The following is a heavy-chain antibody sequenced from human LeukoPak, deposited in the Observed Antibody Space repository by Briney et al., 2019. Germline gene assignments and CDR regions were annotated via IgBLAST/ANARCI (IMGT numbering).Heavy chain of an antibody. J-gene: IGHJ6*03. CDR3: ARHACSRSSCYGYYYYYYMDV. CDR1: GYSISSGYY. V-gene: IGHV4-38-2*01. CDR2: IYHSGST. D-gene: IGHD2-2*01. Sequence: SETLSLTCAVSGYSISSGYYWGWIWQPPGKGLEWIGSIYHSGSTYYNPSLKSRVTISVDTSKNQFSLKLSSVTAADTAVYYCARHACSRSSCYGYYYYYYMDVWGKGASVTVYS.